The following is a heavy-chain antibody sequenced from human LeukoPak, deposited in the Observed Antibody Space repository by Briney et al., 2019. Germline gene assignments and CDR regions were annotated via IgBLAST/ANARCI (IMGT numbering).Heavy chain of an antibody. CDR2: INPNSGGT. J-gene: IGHJ5*02. CDR1: GYTFTGYY. Sequence: ASVTVSCKASGYTFTGYYMHWVRQAPGQGLEWMGWINPNSGGTNYAQKFQGRVTMTEDTSTDTAYMELSSLRSEDTAVYYCATHYYDSSGYYYVGNWFDPWGQGTLVTVSS. V-gene: IGHV1-2*02. CDR3: ATHYYDSSGYYYVGNWFDP. D-gene: IGHD3-22*01.